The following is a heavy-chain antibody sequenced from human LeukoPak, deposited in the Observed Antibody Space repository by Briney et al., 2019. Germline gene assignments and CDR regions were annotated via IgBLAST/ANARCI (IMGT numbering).Heavy chain of an antibody. CDR2: IKQDGSEK. J-gene: IGHJ4*02. Sequence: GGSLRLSCAAPGFTFSSYWMSWVRQAPGKGLEWVANIKQDGSEKYYVDSVKGRFTISRDNAKNSLYLQMNSLRAEDTAVYYCARRSGYGSGSYYKDYWGQGTLVTVSS. CDR1: GFTFSSYW. CDR3: ARRSGYGSGSYYKDY. V-gene: IGHV3-7*01. D-gene: IGHD3-10*01.